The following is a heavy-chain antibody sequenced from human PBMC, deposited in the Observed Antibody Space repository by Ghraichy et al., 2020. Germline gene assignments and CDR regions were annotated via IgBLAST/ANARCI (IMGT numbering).Heavy chain of an antibody. D-gene: IGHD7-27*01. J-gene: IGHJ5*02. Sequence: SETLSLTCAVYGGSFSGYYWSWIRQPSGKGLEWIGEINHSGSTNYNPSLKSRVTISVDTSKNQFSLKLSSVTAADTAVYYCARGLNWAGFDPWGQGTLVTVSS. V-gene: IGHV4-34*01. CDR1: GGSFSGYY. CDR2: INHSGST. CDR3: ARGLNWAGFDP.